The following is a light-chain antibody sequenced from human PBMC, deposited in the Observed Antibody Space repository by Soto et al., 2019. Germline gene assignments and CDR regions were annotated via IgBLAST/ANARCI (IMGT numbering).Light chain of an antibody. J-gene: IGLJ2*01. CDR2: DVS. CDR1: SSDVGAYNH. V-gene: IGLV2-14*03. CDR3: SSHASGSTLI. Sequence: QSALTQPASVSGSPGQSTTISCTGTSSDVGAYNHISWYQQQPGKAPKLLIYDVSNRPSGLSNRFSGSKSGNTASLTIAGLQADDEADYYCSSHASGSTLIFGGGTKLTVL.